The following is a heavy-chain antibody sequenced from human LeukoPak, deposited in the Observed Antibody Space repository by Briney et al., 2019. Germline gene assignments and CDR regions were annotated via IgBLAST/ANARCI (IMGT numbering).Heavy chain of an antibody. Sequence: HPGGCPRLSCAASGLTFSIHWMNWVRQAPGKGLECVANINQDGSDKYYVDSVKGRFTISRDNTKNSLYLQMNSLRAEDTAVYYCVGGDYWGQGTLVTVSS. V-gene: IGHV3-7*01. J-gene: IGHJ4*02. CDR2: INQDGSDK. CDR3: VGGDY. CDR1: GLTFSIHW.